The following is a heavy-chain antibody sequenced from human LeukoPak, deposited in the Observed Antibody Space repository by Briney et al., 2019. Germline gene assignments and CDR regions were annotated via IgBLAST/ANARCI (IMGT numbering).Heavy chain of an antibody. CDR2: INPNSGGT. D-gene: IGHD3-10*01. J-gene: IGHJ6*03. CDR1: GYTFTGYY. CDR3: ARVEEGYGSGRRENYFYYYMDV. Sequence: AASVKVSCKASGYTFTGYYMHWVRQAPGQGLEWMGWINPNSGGTNYAQKFQGRVTMTRDTSISTAYMELSRLRSDDTAVYYCARVEEGYGSGRRENYFYYYMDVWGKGTTVTISS. V-gene: IGHV1-2*02.